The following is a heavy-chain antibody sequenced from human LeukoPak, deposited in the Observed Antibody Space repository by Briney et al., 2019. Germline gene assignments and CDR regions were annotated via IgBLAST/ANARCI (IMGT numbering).Heavy chain of an antibody. J-gene: IGHJ6*03. CDR3: ARALAARSSEHYYYYYMDV. V-gene: IGHV4-39*07. CDR2: IYYSGST. D-gene: IGHD6-13*01. Sequence: SETLSLTCTVSGASISSTTYYWGWIRQPPRKGLEWIASIYYSGSTYYNPSLKSRVTISVDTSKNQFSLKLSSVTAADTAVYYCARALAARSSEHYYYYYMDVWGKGTTVTVSS. CDR1: GASISSTTYY.